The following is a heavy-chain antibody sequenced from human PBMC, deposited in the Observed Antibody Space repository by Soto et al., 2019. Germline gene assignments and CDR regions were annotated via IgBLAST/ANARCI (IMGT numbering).Heavy chain of an antibody. CDR3: ARDYWPGPFDY. CDR2: ISTSSSYI. J-gene: IGHJ4*02. CDR1: GFTFDTYS. D-gene: IGHD2-8*02. V-gene: IGHV3-21*01. Sequence: GGSLRLSCVDSGFTFDTYSMSWVRQAPGMGLEWVSSISTSSSYIYYTDSVKGRFTISRDNAKNSLYLQMNSLRAEDTAVYYCARDYWPGPFDYWGQGALVAVSS.